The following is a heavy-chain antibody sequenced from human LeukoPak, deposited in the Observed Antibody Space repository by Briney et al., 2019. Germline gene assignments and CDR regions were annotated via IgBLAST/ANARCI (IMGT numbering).Heavy chain of an antibody. V-gene: IGHV4-34*01. CDR1: GGSFSGYY. CDR2: INHSGST. CDR3: ARGRVFGVVKYYFDY. D-gene: IGHD3-3*01. J-gene: IGHJ4*02. Sequence: SETLSLTCAVYGGSFSGYYWSWIRQPPGKGLEWIGEINHSGSTNYNPSLKSRVTISVDTSKNQFSLKLSSVTAADTAVYYCARGRVFGVVKYYFDYWGREPWSPSPQ.